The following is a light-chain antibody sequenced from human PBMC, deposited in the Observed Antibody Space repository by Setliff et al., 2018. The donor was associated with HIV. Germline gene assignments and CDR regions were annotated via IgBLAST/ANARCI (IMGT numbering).Light chain of an antibody. V-gene: IGLV2-14*03. J-gene: IGLJ1*01. CDR2: DVT. Sequence: QSALTQPASVSGSRGQSITISCTGTSHDVGAYNYVSWYQQHPGKAPKLIIYDVTYRPSGVSIRFSGSKSDNTASLTISGLQTEDEADYYCSSYAGTNNPYVFGTGTKVTVL. CDR1: SHDVGAYNY. CDR3: SSYAGTNNPYV.